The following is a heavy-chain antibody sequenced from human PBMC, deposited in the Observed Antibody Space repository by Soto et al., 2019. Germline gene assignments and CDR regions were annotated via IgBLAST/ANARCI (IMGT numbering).Heavy chain of an antibody. CDR2: ISSSGGDT. CDR3: AKGGGIAAPGTRYYYVDV. Sequence: EVQLLESGGGLVQPGGSLRLSCAASGFTFSRYAMSWVRQAPGKGLEWVSGISSSGGDTYYADSVKGRFTISRDNSKNTLYLQMNSRRAEDTAVYYCAKGGGIAAPGTRYYYVDVWGKGATVTVSS. CDR1: GFTFSRYA. D-gene: IGHD6-13*01. J-gene: IGHJ6*03. V-gene: IGHV3-23*01.